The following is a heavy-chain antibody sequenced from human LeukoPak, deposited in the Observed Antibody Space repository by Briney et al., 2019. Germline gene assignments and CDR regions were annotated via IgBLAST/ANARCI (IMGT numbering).Heavy chain of an antibody. CDR3: ATDLDYGGYSHFDF. Sequence: GGSLRLSCAASGFTFSSYWMHWVRQAPGKGLVGVSRIKSDGSSTRYADSVKGRFTISRDNAKNTLWLQMNSLRAEDTAVYYCATDLDYGGYSHFDFWGQGTLVTVSS. V-gene: IGHV3-74*01. J-gene: IGHJ4*02. CDR2: IKSDGSST. D-gene: IGHD4-23*01. CDR1: GFTFSSYW.